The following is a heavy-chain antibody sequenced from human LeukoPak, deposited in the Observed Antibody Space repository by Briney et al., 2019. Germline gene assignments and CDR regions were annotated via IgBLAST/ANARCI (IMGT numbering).Heavy chain of an antibody. CDR3: AKDLAGSGSYSFDY. Sequence: GGSLKLSCAASGFTFSNYAMNWVRQAPGRGLEWVSAISGSGGSTYYADSVKGRFTISRDNSKNTLYLQMNSLRAEDTAVYYCAKDLAGSGSYSFDYWGQGTLVTVSS. V-gene: IGHV3-23*01. J-gene: IGHJ4*02. D-gene: IGHD1-26*01. CDR2: ISGSGGST. CDR1: GFTFSNYA.